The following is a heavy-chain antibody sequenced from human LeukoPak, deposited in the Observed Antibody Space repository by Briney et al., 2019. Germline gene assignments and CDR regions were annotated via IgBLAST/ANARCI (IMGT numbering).Heavy chain of an antibody. D-gene: IGHD3-10*01. V-gene: IGHV3-21*01. CDR3: ASGEGYYASGSYYVDY. Sequence: GGSLRLSCAASGFTFSSYTMNWVRQAPGKGLEWVSSITTSSTYIYYADSVRGRFTISRDNAKNSLYLRMSSLRVEDMAVYYCASGEGYYASGSYYVDYWGQGTLVTVSS. J-gene: IGHJ4*02. CDR1: GFTFSSYT. CDR2: ITTSSTYI.